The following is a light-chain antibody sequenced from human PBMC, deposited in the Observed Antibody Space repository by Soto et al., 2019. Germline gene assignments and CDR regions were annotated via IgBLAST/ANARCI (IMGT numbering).Light chain of an antibody. J-gene: IGLJ2*01. CDR3: SSYTSSATLVV. Sequence: QSALTQPASVSGSPGQSVAISCTGTNSDVGGYNYVSWYQQHPGKAPKLMIYDVNHRPSGVSDRFSGSKSGNTASLTISGLQADDEADYYCSSYTSSATLVVFGGGTKLPS. V-gene: IGLV2-14*03. CDR1: NSDVGGYNY. CDR2: DVN.